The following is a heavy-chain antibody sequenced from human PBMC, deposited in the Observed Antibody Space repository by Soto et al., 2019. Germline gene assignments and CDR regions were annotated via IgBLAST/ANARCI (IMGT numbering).Heavy chain of an antibody. J-gene: IGHJ6*02. V-gene: IGHV3-23*01. CDR3: AKKGYGSRWDNYFYYAMDV. CDR2: ITGSGDGS. D-gene: IGHD6-19*01. Sequence: GGSLRLSCAASGFSFSRYAMSWVRQAPGQGLEWVSAITGSGDGSNYADSVKGQFTISRDNSNNTLFLQMNSLRVEDTAIYYCAKKGYGSRWDNYFYYAMDVRGQGTTVTVSS. CDR1: GFSFSRYA.